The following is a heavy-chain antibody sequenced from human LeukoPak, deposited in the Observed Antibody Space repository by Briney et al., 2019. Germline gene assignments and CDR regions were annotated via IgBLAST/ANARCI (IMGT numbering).Heavy chain of an antibody. J-gene: IGHJ5*02. Sequence: SETLSLTCTVSGGSISSYYWSWIRQPAGKGLEWIGRIYTSGSTNYNPSLKSRVTMSVDTSKNQFSLKLSPVTAADTVVYYCAGVLLGYCSGGSCYPWWFDPWGQGTLVTVSS. CDR1: GGSISSYY. CDR3: AGVLLGYCSGGSCYPWWFDP. CDR2: IYTSGST. V-gene: IGHV4-4*07. D-gene: IGHD2-15*01.